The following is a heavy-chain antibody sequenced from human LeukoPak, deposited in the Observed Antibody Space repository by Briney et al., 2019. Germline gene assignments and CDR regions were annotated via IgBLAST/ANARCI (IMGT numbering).Heavy chain of an antibody. CDR1: GGSISSYY. D-gene: IGHD2-21*02. CDR3: ARDQGYCGGDCSYYFDY. Sequence: SETLSLTCTVSGGSISSYYWSWIRQPAGKGLEWIGRIYTSGSTNYNPSLKSRVTMSVDTSKNQFSLKLSSVTAADTAVYYCARDQGYCGGDCSYYFDYWGQGNLVTVSS. CDR2: IYTSGST. V-gene: IGHV4-4*07. J-gene: IGHJ4*02.